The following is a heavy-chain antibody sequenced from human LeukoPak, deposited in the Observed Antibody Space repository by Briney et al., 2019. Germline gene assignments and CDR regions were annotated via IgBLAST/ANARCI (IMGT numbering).Heavy chain of an antibody. D-gene: IGHD3-3*01. CDR2: ISGSGGST. CDR3: AKATGLLRFWNGMDV. J-gene: IGHJ6*02. Sequence: PGGSLRLSCAASRFTFSSYAMSWVRQAPGKGLEWVSAISGSGGSTYYADSVKGRFTISRDNSKNTLYLQMNSLRAEDTAVCYCAKATGLLRFWNGMDVWGQGTTVTVSS. V-gene: IGHV3-23*01. CDR1: RFTFSSYA.